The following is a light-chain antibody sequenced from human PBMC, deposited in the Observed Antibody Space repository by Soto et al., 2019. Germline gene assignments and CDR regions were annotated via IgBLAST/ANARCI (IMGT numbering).Light chain of an antibody. CDR1: QSVSSN. CDR3: QQYHNWPT. V-gene: IGKV3-15*01. CDR2: GAS. Sequence: EIVMTQSPATLSVSPGERATLSCRASQSVSSNLAWYQQKPGQAPRLLIYGASTRATGIPARFSGSGSGTEFTLTISSLQSEDFAVYYCQQYHNWPTFGQGTKGEIK. J-gene: IGKJ1*01.